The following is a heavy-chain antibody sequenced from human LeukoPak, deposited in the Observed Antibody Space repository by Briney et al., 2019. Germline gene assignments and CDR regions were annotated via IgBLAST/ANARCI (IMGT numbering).Heavy chain of an antibody. Sequence: SETLSLTCTASGYSISSGYYWGWIRPPPGKGLEWIGSIYHSGSTYYNPSLKSRVTISVDTSKNQFSLKLSSVTAADTAVYYCARNLDFWSGYYPRYYFDYWGQGTLVTVSS. CDR3: ARNLDFWSGYYPRYYFDY. J-gene: IGHJ4*02. CDR1: GYSISSGYY. V-gene: IGHV4-38-2*02. D-gene: IGHD3-3*01. CDR2: IYHSGST.